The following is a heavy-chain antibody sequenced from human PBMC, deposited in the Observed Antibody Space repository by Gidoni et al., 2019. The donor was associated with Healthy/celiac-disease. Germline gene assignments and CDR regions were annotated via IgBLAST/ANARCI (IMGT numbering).Heavy chain of an antibody. D-gene: IGHD3-22*01. J-gene: IGHJ4*02. V-gene: IGHV1-69*01. Sequence: QVQLVQSGAEVKKRGSSVKVCCKASGGTFSRYAISGVRQAPGQGLEWMGGIIPIFGTANYAQKFQGRVTITADESTSTAYMELSSLRSEDTAVYYCARGKWRAMIVVDVFDYWGQGTLVTVSS. CDR2: IIPIFGTA. CDR1: GGTFSRYA. CDR3: ARGKWRAMIVVDVFDY.